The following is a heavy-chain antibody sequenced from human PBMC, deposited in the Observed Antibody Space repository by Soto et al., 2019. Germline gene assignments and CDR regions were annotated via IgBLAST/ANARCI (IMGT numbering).Heavy chain of an antibody. J-gene: IGHJ6*02. V-gene: IGHV4-30-2*01. CDR3: ARGVGIATAVTDYGMDV. D-gene: IGHD6-13*01. CDR1: GGSISSGGYS. CDR2: IYHSGST. Sequence: QLQLQESGSGLVKPSQTLSLTCAVSGGSISSGGYSWSWIRQPPGKGLEWIGYIYHSGSTYYNPSLKSRVTIPVDRSKNQCSLKLSSVTAADTAVYDCARGVGIATAVTDYGMDVWGQGTTVTVSS.